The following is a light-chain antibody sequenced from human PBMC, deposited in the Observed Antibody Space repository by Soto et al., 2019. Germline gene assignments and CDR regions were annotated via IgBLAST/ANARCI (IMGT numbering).Light chain of an antibody. CDR1: QSISSNY. Sequence: EIVLTQSPGTLSLSPGERATLSCRASQSISSNYLAWYQQQKPGQAPRLLIYGASSRATGVPDRFSGSGSGTDFTLAISRLEPEDFVVYYCQQYSDSSWTFGQGTNLEI. J-gene: IGKJ1*01. CDR2: GAS. V-gene: IGKV3-20*01. CDR3: QQYSDSSWT.